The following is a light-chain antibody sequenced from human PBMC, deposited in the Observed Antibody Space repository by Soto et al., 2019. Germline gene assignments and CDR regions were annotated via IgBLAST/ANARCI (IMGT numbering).Light chain of an antibody. V-gene: IGKV1-5*01. CDR2: DAT. CDR1: QSISRL. Sequence: DIQMTQSPSSVSASVGDRVTITCRASQSISRLFAWYQQKPGKAPKLLIHDATSLESGVPSRFSGSGSGTEFTLTISSLQPDDFATYYCQQYSSYWTFAQGTKVDI. J-gene: IGKJ1*01. CDR3: QQYSSYWT.